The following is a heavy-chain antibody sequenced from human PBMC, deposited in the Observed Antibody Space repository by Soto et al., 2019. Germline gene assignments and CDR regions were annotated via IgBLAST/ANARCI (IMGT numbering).Heavy chain of an antibody. CDR2: IYHSGTS. CDR1: GDSISSGGFS. D-gene: IGHD3-22*01. Sequence: SETLSLTCAVSGDSISSGGFSWSWIRQPPGKGLEWIGYIYHSGTSFYNPSLKSRVTISVDGSKNQFSLKVNSVTAADTAVYYCARARVLNYYDSSGLHYWGQGTLVTVSS. CDR3: ARARVLNYYDSSGLHY. V-gene: IGHV4-30-2*01. J-gene: IGHJ4*02.